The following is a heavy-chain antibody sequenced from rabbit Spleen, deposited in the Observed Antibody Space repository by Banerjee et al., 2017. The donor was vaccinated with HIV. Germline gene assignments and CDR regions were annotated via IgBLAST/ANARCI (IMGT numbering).Heavy chain of an antibody. J-gene: IGHJ4*01. CDR1: GFSFSPTYY. Sequence: QSLEEAWGVMVKPGASLTLTCTASGFSFSPTYYICWVRQAPGTGLEWIGCGYPDGIGSTAYASWAKGRFTISKSSSSTVTLQMTSLTAADTATYFCARGSAAMAMVITGFYLTLWGQGTLVTVS. V-gene: IGHV1S40*01. CDR2: GYPDGIGST. D-gene: IGHD2-1*01. CDR3: ARGSAAMAMVITGFYLTL.